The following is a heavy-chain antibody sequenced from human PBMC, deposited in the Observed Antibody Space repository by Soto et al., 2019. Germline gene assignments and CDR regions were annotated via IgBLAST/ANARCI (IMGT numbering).Heavy chain of an antibody. CDR3: ARGRALGYCTNGVCYTGQDYYYYGMDV. J-gene: IGHJ6*02. D-gene: IGHD2-8*01. CDR2: INTNTGNP. Sequence: ASVEVSCKXSGYTFTSYAMNWVRQAPGQGLEWMGWINTNTGNPTYAQGFTGRFVFSLDTSVSTAYLQICSLKAEDTAVYYCARGRALGYCTNGVCYTGQDYYYYGMDVWGQGTTVTVS. V-gene: IGHV7-4-1*01. CDR1: GYTFTSYA.